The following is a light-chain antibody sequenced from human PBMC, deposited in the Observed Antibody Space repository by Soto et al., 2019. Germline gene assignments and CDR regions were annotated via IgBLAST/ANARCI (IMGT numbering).Light chain of an antibody. CDR3: QQYGSLVT. CDR1: QSVSSSY. V-gene: IGKV3-20*01. Sequence: EIVLTQSPGTLSLSPGERATLSCRASQSVSSSYLAWYQHKPGRAPRLLIDGTSSRATGIPDRFSGSGSGTDFTLTIGRLEPEDLAVYYCQQYGSLVTFGQGTKVDIK. J-gene: IGKJ1*01. CDR2: GTS.